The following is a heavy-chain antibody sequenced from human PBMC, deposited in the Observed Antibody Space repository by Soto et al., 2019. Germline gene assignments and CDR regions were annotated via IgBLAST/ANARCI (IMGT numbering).Heavy chain of an antibody. CDR2: RNRAEEGTR. V-gene: IGHV3-49*03. CDR3: TTDSGRPGGSSGWYRDAFDI. J-gene: IGHJ3*02. CDR1: GFTVGSCA. Sequence: PGGSLRLSCSTPGFTVGSCAITFSRRATGEVQRLAGIDRNRAEEGTRVDPGAGRGSINISRDDSKSIAYLQMNSLKTEDTAVYYCTTDSGRPGGSSGWYRDAFDIWGQGTMVTVSS. D-gene: IGHD6-19*01.